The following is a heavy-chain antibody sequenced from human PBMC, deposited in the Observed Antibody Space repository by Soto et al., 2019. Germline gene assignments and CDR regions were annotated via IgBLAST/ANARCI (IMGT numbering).Heavy chain of an antibody. V-gene: IGHV4-59*02. CDR2: ISYSGST. CDR1: GGSVSGYY. D-gene: IGHD3-10*01. Sequence: KASETLSLTCTVSGGSVSGYYWSWIRQPPGKGLEWIGYISYSGSTNYNPSLKSRLTISVDTSKNQFSLKLSSVTAADTAVYYCGRGLYYYYMDVWGKGTTVTVSS. J-gene: IGHJ6*03. CDR3: GRGLYYYYMDV.